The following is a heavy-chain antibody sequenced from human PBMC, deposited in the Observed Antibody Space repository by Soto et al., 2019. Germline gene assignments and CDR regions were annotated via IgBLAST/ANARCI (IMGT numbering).Heavy chain of an antibody. CDR2: IYTSGTT. V-gene: IGHV4-4*07. CDR1: GGSIRSYY. D-gene: IGHD1-26*01. Sequence: PSETLSLTCNVSGGSIRSYYWSRIRQPAGKALEWIGRIYTSGTTNYNPSLKSRATILVDTSKNQFSLKLSSVTAADTAVYYCAREGASGFGMDVWGQGTTVTVSS. CDR3: AREGASGFGMDV. J-gene: IGHJ6*02.